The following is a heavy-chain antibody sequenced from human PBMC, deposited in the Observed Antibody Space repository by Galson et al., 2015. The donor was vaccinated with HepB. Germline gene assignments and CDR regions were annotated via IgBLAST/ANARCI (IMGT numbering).Heavy chain of an antibody. Sequence: SLRLSCAASGFTFSSYSMNWVRQAPGKGLEWVSYISSSSSTIYYADSVKGRFTISRDNAKNSLYLQMNSLRAEDTAVYYCARDRTYYFDYCGQGTLVTVSS. CDR2: ISSSSSTI. CDR1: GFTFSSYS. J-gene: IGHJ4*02. V-gene: IGHV3-48*01. CDR3: ARDRTYYFDY.